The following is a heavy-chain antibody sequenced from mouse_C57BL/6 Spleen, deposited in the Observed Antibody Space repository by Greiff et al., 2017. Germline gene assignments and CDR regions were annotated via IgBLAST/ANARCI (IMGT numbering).Heavy chain of an antibody. Sequence: VQLQQPGAELVKPGASVKLSCKASGYTFTSYWMHWVKQRPGQGLEWIGMIHPNSGSTNYNEKFTSKATLTVDKSSSTAYMQLSSLTSEDSAVYYCASPVVATDYWGQGTTLTVSS. D-gene: IGHD1-1*01. CDR1: GYTFTSYW. CDR3: ASPVVATDY. V-gene: IGHV1-64*01. CDR2: IHPNSGST. J-gene: IGHJ2*01.